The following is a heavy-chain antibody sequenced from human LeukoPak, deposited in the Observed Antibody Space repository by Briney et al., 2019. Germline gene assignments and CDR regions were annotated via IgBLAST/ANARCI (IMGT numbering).Heavy chain of an antibody. Sequence: SETLSLTCTVSGYSISSGYYWGWIRQPPGKGLEWIASISHSGSTYYNPSLKSRVTISVDMSKNQFSLQLSSVTAADTAVYYCGRGERGVDYWDQGTLVTVSS. J-gene: IGHJ4*02. CDR2: ISHSGST. V-gene: IGHV4-38-2*02. D-gene: IGHD2-8*01. CDR1: GYSISSGYY. CDR3: GRGERGVDY.